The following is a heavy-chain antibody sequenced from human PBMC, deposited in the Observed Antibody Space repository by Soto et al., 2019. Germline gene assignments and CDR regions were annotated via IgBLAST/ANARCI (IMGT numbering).Heavy chain of an antibody. CDR2: INSDGSST. Sequence: GGSLRLSCAASGFTFSSYWMHWVRQAPGKGLVWVSRINSDGSSTSYADSVKGRFTISRDNAKNTLYLQMNSLRAEDTAVYYCARVRMLVGYSYGTGRANSDYWGQGTLVTVSS. V-gene: IGHV3-74*01. J-gene: IGHJ4*02. D-gene: IGHD5-18*01. CDR3: ARVRMLVGYSYGTGRANSDY. CDR1: GFTFSSYW.